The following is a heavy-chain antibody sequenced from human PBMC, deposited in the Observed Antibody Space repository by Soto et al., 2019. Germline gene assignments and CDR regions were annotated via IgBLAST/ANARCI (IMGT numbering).Heavy chain of an antibody. J-gene: IGHJ3*02. D-gene: IGHD6-13*01. CDR1: GYTFTNHG. V-gene: IGHV1-18*01. CDR2: ISAHTGNT. CDR3: ARVLGYNSSWWRHTAFDI. Sequence: GASVKVSCKTSGYTFTNHGISWARQAPGLELEWTWWISAHTGNTNYAQKFQGRVTMTTDTSTSTAYMELRSLRSDDTAVYYCARVLGYNSSWWRHTAFDIWGQGTMVTVSS.